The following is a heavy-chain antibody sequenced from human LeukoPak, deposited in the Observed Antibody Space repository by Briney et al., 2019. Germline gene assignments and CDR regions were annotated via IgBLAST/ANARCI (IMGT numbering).Heavy chain of an antibody. CDR1: GFTFSSYS. CDR2: ISSSSSYI. D-gene: IGHD3-10*01. V-gene: IGHV3-21*03. Sequence: GGPLRLSCAASGFTFSSYSMNWVRQAPGKGLEWVSSISSSSSYIYYADSVKGRFTISRDNAKNSLYLQMNSLKTEDTAVYYCTTRARMVQGSSSWGQGTMVTVSS. J-gene: IGHJ3*01. CDR3: TTRARMVQGSSS.